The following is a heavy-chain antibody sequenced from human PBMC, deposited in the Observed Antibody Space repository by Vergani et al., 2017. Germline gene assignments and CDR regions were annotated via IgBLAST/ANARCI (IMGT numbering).Heavy chain of an antibody. D-gene: IGHD1-1*01. V-gene: IGHV4-39*01. Sequence: QLQLQESGPGLVKPSETLSLTCTVSGGSISSSSYYWGWIRQPPGKGLEWIGTIYYSGSTYYNPSLKSRVTISVDTSKNQFSLKLSSVPAADTAVYYCASGNWNYNVYWGQGTLVTVYS. CDR2: IYYSGST. CDR3: ASGNWNYNVY. J-gene: IGHJ4*02. CDR1: GGSISSSSYY.